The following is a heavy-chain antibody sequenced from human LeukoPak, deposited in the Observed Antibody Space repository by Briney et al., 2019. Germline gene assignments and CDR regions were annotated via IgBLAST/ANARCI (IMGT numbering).Heavy chain of an antibody. CDR3: ARGQGITADNFYYYMDV. CDR2: ISSSGSTK. CDR1: GFMFSTYS. J-gene: IGHJ6*03. Sequence: GGSLRLSCAGSGFMFSTYSMNWVRQAPGKGLEWVSYISSSGSTKYYADSVKGRFAISRDNANNSLYLEMNSLRAEDTAVYYCARGQGITADNFYYYMDVWGKGTTVTVSS. D-gene: IGHD6-25*01. V-gene: IGHV3-48*04.